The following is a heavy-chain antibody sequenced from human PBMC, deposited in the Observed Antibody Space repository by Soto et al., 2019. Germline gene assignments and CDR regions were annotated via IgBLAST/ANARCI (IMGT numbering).Heavy chain of an antibody. CDR2: ISGSGGST. D-gene: IGHD3-16*01. J-gene: IGHJ6*02. Sequence: EVQLLESGGGLVQPGGSLRLSCAASGFTFSSYAMSWVRQAPGKGLEWVSAISGSGGSTYYADSVKGRFTISRDNSKNTLYLHMNSLRAEDTAVYYCAKASYVGDYYYGMDVWGQGTTVTVSS. V-gene: IGHV3-23*01. CDR3: AKASYVGDYYYGMDV. CDR1: GFTFSSYA.